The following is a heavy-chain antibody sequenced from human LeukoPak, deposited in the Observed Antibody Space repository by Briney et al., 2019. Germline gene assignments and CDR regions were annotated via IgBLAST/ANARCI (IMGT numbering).Heavy chain of an antibody. CDR1: GFTFSSYS. J-gene: IGHJ3*02. Sequence: GGSLRLSCAASGFTFSSYSMNWVRQAPGKGLEWVSSISSSSSYIYYADSVKGRFTISRDNAKNSLYLQMNSLRAEDTAVYYCARDNSIHGSGSSWAFDIWGQGTMVTVSS. D-gene: IGHD3-10*01. CDR2: ISSSSSYI. V-gene: IGHV3-21*01. CDR3: ARDNSIHGSGSSWAFDI.